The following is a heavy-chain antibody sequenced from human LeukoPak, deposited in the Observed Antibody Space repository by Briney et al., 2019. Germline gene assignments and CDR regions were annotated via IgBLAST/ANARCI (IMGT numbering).Heavy chain of an antibody. Sequence: ASVKVSCKASGYTFTSYGISWVRQAPGQGLEWMGWISAYNGNTNYAQKRQGRVTMTTDTSTSTAYMELRSLRSDDTAVYYCSFFQAEDGIRYFDWFGNDWYFDLWGRGTLVTVSS. CDR1: GYTFTSYG. CDR2: ISAYNGNT. D-gene: IGHD3-9*01. CDR3: SFFQAEDGIRYFDWFGNDWYFDL. V-gene: IGHV1-18*01. J-gene: IGHJ2*01.